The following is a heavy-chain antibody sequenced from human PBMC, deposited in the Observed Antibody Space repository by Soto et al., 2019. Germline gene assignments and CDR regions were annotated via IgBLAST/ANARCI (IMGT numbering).Heavy chain of an antibody. Sequence: QLHLRESGPGLVKPSETLSLTCTVYGGSITSSSYYWGWIRQPPGKGLEWIGSIYYSGSTYYNPSLKSRVTISVDTSKNQFSLKLSSVTAADTAVYYCATQLVGGSYFYTFDPWGQGTLVTVSS. CDR3: ATQLVGGSYFYTFDP. CDR2: IYYSGST. V-gene: IGHV4-39*01. D-gene: IGHD1-26*01. J-gene: IGHJ5*02. CDR1: GGSITSSSYY.